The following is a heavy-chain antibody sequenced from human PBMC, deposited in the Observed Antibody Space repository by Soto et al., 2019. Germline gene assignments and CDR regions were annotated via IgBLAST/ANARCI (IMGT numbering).Heavy chain of an antibody. CDR1: GGSFSGYY. Sequence: PSQTLSLTCAVYGGSFSGYYWSWIRQPPGKGLEWIGEINHSGSTNYNPSLKSRVTISVDTSKNQFSLKLSSVTAADTAVYYCARDRGITMVRGYYYYGMDVWGQGTTVTVSS. CDR2: INHSGST. V-gene: IGHV4-34*01. D-gene: IGHD3-10*01. CDR3: ARDRGITMVRGYYYYGMDV. J-gene: IGHJ6*02.